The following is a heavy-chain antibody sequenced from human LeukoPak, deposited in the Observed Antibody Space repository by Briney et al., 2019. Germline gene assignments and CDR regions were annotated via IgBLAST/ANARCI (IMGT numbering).Heavy chain of an antibody. CDR1: GFTFSSYA. V-gene: IGHV3-30*01. J-gene: IGHJ4*02. Sequence: PGGSRRLSCAASGFTFSSYAMHWVRQAPGKGREWVAFISYDGSNKYYADSVKGRFTISRDNSTNTLYLQMNSPRAEDTAVYYCARDVGAARPSRGSYFDYWGQGTLVTVSS. CDR3: ARDVGAARPSRGSYFDY. D-gene: IGHD6-6*01. CDR2: ISYDGSNK.